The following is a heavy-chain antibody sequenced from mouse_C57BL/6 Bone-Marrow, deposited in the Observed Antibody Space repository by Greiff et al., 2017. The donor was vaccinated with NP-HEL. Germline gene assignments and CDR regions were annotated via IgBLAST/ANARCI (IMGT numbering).Heavy chain of an antibody. V-gene: IGHV5-16*01. CDR1: GFTFSDYY. CDR3: ERETLSSYVDWYFDV. CDR2: INYDGSST. D-gene: IGHD1-1*01. Sequence: EVKLVESEGGLVQPGSSMKLSCTASGFTFSDYYMAWVRQVPEKGLEWVANINYDGSSTYYLDSLKSRFIISRDNAKNILYLQMSSLKSEDTATYYCERETLSSYVDWYFDVWGTGTTVTVSS. J-gene: IGHJ1*03.